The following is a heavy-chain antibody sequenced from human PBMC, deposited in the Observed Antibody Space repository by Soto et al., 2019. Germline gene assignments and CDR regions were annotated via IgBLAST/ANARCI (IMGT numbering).Heavy chain of an antibody. J-gene: IGHJ4*02. CDR3: ARVNVVVVAATREYYFDY. CDR1: GYTFTGYY. Sequence: ASVKVSCKASGYTFTGYYMHWVRQAPGQGLEWMGWINPNSGGTNYAQKFQGRVTMTRDTSISTAYMELSRLRSDDTAVYYCARVNVVVVAATREYYFDYWGQGALVTVSS. V-gene: IGHV1-2*02. CDR2: INPNSGGT. D-gene: IGHD2-15*01.